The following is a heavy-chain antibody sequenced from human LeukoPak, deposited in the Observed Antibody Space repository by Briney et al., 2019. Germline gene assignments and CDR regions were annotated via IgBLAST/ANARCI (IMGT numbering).Heavy chain of an antibody. Sequence: ASVKVSCKASGGTFSSYAISWVRQAPGQGLEWMGWMNPNSGNTGYAQKFQGRVTMTRNTSISTAYMELSSLRSEDTAVYYCARSGVTPAVYWGQGTLVTVSS. CDR3: ARSGVTPAVY. J-gene: IGHJ4*02. CDR2: MNPNSGNT. CDR1: GGTFSSYA. D-gene: IGHD4-23*01. V-gene: IGHV1-8*02.